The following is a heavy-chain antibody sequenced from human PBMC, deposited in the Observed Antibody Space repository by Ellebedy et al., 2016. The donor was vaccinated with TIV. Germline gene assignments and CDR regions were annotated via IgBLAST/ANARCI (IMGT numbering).Heavy chain of an antibody. CDR2: ITSSGDSM. V-gene: IGHV3-21*06. J-gene: IGHJ4*02. CDR3: ARDPDTANKIDY. D-gene: IGHD5-18*01. CDR1: GFTFSNHY. Sequence: GGSLRLXXAASGFTFSNHYMSWVRQAPGKGLEWVSFITSSGDSMYYADSVKGRFTISRDNAKNSLYLEMNSLRAEGTAVYYCARDPDTANKIDYWGQGTLVTVSS.